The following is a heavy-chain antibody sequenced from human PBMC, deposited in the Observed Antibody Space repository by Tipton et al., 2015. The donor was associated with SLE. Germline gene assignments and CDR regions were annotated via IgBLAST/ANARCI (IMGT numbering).Heavy chain of an antibody. V-gene: IGHV3-23*01. CDR3: AKAAYATAHGGAYFDY. Sequence: SLRLSCAASGFIFTNYAMSLVRHAPGKGLEWLSLISGTGQNTYSADSVKGRFTFSRDNSKNTLYLQMNSLRPDDTAVYYCAKAAYATAHGGAYFDYWGQGTLVTVSS. CDR2: ISGTGQNT. CDR1: GFIFTNYA. J-gene: IGHJ4*02. D-gene: IGHD4-17*01.